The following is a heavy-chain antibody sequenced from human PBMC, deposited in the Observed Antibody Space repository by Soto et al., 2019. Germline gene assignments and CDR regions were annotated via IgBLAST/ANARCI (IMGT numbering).Heavy chain of an antibody. CDR3: AKPRYDFWSGYYIQFDG. CDR1: GFTFSSYG. CDR2: IWYDGRSK. J-gene: IGHJ4*02. V-gene: IGHV3-33*06. D-gene: IGHD3-3*01. Sequence: QVKLVESGGGVVQPGRSLRLSCAVSGFTFSSYGMHWVRQAPGKGLEWVALIWYDGRSKFYADSVKGRFTISRDNSKNTLSLEMSSLRAEDTAMYYCAKPRYDFWSGYYIQFDGWGQGTLVTVSS.